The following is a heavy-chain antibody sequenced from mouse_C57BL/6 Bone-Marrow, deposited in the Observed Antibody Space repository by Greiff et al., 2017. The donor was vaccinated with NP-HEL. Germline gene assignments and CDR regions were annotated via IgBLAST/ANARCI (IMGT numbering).Heavy chain of an antibody. D-gene: IGHD3-3*01. V-gene: IGHV5-4*03. J-gene: IGHJ2*01. Sequence: DVKLVESGGGLVKPGGSLKLSCAASGFTFSSYAMSWVRQTPEKRLEWVATISDGGSYTYYPDNVKGRFTISRDNAKNNLYLQMSHLKSEDTAMYYCARRGPYFDYGGQGTTLTVSS. CDR1: GFTFSSYA. CDR3: ARRGPYFDY. CDR2: ISDGGSYT.